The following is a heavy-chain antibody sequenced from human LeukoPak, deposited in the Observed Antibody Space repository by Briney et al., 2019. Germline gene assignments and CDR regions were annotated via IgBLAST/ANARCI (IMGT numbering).Heavy chain of an antibody. CDR2: IYYTGST. CDR3: ARGGYYGMEDWFDP. V-gene: IGHV4-59*08. CDR1: GGSVSDYY. Sequence: SETLSLTCTISGGSVSDYYWSWIRQSPGKGLEWIGYIYYTGSTTYNPSLKSRVTISVDTSKNQFSLKLSSVTAADTAVYYCARGGYYGMEDWFDPWGQGTLVTVSS. J-gene: IGHJ5*02. D-gene: IGHD3-10*01.